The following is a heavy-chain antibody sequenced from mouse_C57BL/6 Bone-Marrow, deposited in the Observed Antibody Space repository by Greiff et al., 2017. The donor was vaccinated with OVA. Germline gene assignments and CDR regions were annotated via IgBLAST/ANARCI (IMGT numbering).Heavy chain of an antibody. CDR2: INPNNGGT. CDR3: TRAVVAFYYFDY. D-gene: IGHD1-1*01. CDR1: GYTFTDYY. J-gene: IGHJ2*01. V-gene: IGHV1-26*01. Sequence: EVQLQQSGPELVKPGASVKISCKASGYTFTDYYMNWVKQSHGKSLEWIGDINPNNGGTSYSQKFKGKAKLTAVTSASTAYMELSSLTNEDSAVYYCTRAVVAFYYFDYWGQGTTLTVSS.